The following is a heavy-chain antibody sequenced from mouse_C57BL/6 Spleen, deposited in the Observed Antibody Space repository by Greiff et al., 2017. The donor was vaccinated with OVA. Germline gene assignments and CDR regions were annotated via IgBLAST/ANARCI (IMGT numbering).Heavy chain of an antibody. CDR3: ARRIYYYGSSYDYYAMDY. D-gene: IGHD1-1*01. CDR2: IDPSDSYT. CDR1: GYTFTSYW. Sequence: VQLQQPGAELVKPGASVKLSCKASGYTFTSYWMQWVKQRPGQGLEWIGEIDPSDSYTNYNQKFKGKATLTVDTSSSTAYMQLSSLTSEDSAVYYCARRIYYYGSSYDYYAMDYWGQGTSVTVSS. J-gene: IGHJ4*01. V-gene: IGHV1-50*01.